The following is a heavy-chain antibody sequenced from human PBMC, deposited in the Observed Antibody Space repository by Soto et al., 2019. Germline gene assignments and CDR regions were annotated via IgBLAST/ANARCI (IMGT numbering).Heavy chain of an antibody. D-gene: IGHD3-10*01. V-gene: IGHV3-30*18. Sequence: QVQLVESGGGVVQPGRSLRLSCAASGFTFSSYGMHWVRQAPGKGLEWVAVISYDGSNKYYADSVKSRFTISRDNSKNTLYLQMNSLRAEDTAVYYCAKGALLWFGTMDVWGQGTTVTVSS. CDR2: ISYDGSNK. CDR1: GFTFSSYG. CDR3: AKGALLWFGTMDV. J-gene: IGHJ6*02.